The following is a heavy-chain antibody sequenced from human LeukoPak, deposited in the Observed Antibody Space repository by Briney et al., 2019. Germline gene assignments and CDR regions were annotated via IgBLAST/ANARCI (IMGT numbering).Heavy chain of an antibody. Sequence: GASVKVSCKASGGTFSSYAISWVRQAPGQGLEWMGWINPNSGGTNYAQKFQGRVTMTRDTSISTAYMELSRLRSDDTAVYYCARGGIYSGYDYLYYGMDVWGQGTTVTVSS. V-gene: IGHV1-2*02. D-gene: IGHD5-12*01. J-gene: IGHJ6*02. CDR2: INPNSGGT. CDR3: ARGGIYSGYDYLYYGMDV. CDR1: GGTFSSYA.